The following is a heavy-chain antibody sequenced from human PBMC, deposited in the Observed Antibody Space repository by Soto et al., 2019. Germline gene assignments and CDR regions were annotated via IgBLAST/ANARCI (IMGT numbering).Heavy chain of an antibody. Sequence: QVQLVQSGAEVKKPGGSVKVSCKASGNTFTSYDINWVRQATGHGLEWMGWINPNSGNIGYAQKFQGRVTMTRDTAIRTAYMEVSRLRSDDTAVYYCARGRASGSYYLLDYWGQGTLVTVSS. J-gene: IGHJ4*02. CDR3: ARGRASGSYYLLDY. CDR1: GNTFTSYD. D-gene: IGHD3-10*01. V-gene: IGHV1-8*01. CDR2: INPNSGNI.